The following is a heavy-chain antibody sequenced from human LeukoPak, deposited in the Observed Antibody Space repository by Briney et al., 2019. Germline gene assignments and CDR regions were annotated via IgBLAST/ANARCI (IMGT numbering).Heavy chain of an antibody. Sequence: GGSLRLSCAASGFTFSSYVMHWVRQGTGKGLEWVSAIGTAGDTYYPGSVKGRFTTSRENAKNSLYLQMNSLRVGDTAVYYCARGREWGTFDIWGQGTMVTVSS. V-gene: IGHV3-13*04. CDR1: GFTFSSYV. J-gene: IGHJ3*02. CDR3: ARGREWGTFDI. CDR2: IGTAGDT. D-gene: IGHD2-8*01.